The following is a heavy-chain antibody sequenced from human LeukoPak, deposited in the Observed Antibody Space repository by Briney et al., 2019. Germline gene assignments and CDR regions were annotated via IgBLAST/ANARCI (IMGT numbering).Heavy chain of an antibody. J-gene: IGHJ2*01. CDR2: IYYSGST. Sequence: SETLSLTCTVSGVSISSSSYYWGWIRQPPGKGLEWIGTIYYSGSTYYNPSLKSRHTMSVDTSKNQFSLKLSSVTVADTAIYYWARQTYYYDSSGHPYWYFDLWGRGTLVTVSS. CDR1: GVSISSSSYY. D-gene: IGHD3-22*01. CDR3: ARQTYYYDSSGHPYWYFDL. V-gene: IGHV4-39*01.